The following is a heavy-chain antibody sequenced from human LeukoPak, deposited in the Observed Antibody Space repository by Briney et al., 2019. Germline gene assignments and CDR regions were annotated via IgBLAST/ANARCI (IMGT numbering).Heavy chain of an antibody. CDR2: ISGSGGST. V-gene: IGHV3-23*01. Sequence: GGSLRLSCAASGFTFSSYAMSWVRQAPGKGLEWVSAISGSGGSTYYADSVRGRFTISRDNSKNTLYLQMNSLRAEDTAVYYCAKNPVAGTALRVPYYFDYWGQGTLATVSS. CDR3: AKNPVAGTALRVPYYFDY. D-gene: IGHD6-19*01. J-gene: IGHJ4*02. CDR1: GFTFSSYA.